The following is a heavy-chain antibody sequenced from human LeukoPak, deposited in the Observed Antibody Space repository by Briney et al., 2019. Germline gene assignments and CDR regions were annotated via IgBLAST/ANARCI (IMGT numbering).Heavy chain of an antibody. J-gene: IGHJ6*03. V-gene: IGHV1-46*01. D-gene: IGHD6-13*01. CDR2: ISPSGGST. Sequence: ASVKVSCKAFGYTFTSNYMHWVRQAPGQGPEWMGVISPSGGSTTYAQKFQGRVTLTRDMSTSTDYLELSSLRSEDTAVYYCARALYYSSSWYYYYYYMDVWGKGTTVIVSS. CDR3: ARALYYSSSWYYYYYYMDV. CDR1: GYTFTSNY.